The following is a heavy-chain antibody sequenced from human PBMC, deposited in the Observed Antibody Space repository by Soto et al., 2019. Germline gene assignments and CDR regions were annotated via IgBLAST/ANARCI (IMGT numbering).Heavy chain of an antibody. Sequence: SETLSLTCSVSGASIRSGGYYWSWLRQSPGKGLECVGHIYYTGSTFYSPSLKSRLTISLDTSKNQFSLELRSVTAADTAMYYCARIEMASIKWGRGTLVTVSS. CDR1: GASIRSGGYY. CDR2: IYYTGST. J-gene: IGHJ4*02. V-gene: IGHV4-31*03. CDR3: ARIEMASIK.